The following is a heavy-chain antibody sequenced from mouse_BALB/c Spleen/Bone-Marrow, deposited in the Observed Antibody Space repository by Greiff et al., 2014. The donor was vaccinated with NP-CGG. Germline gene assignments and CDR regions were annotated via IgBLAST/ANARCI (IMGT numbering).Heavy chain of an antibody. CDR3: ARKYGDY. V-gene: IGHV1-80*01. D-gene: IGHD2-10*02. Sequence: VQLQQSGAELVRPGSSAKISCKASGYVFSSYWMNWVKQRPGQGLEWIGQIYPGDGDTNYNGKFKGKATLTADKPSSTAYMQLSSLTSEDSAVYFCARKYGDYWGQGTTLTVSS. J-gene: IGHJ2*01. CDR1: GYVFSSYW. CDR2: IYPGDGDT.